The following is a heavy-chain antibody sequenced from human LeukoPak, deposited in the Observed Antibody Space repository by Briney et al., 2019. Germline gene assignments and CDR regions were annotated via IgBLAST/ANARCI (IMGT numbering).Heavy chain of an antibody. CDR2: INPNSGGT. CDR3: ARASRGIAAAGTGSLGFDP. CDR1: GYTFTGYY. D-gene: IGHD6-13*01. J-gene: IGHJ5*02. V-gene: IGHV1-2*02. Sequence: GASVKVSCKASGYTFTGYYMHWVRQAPGQGLEWMGWINPNSGGTNYAQKFQGRVTITADKSTSTAYMELSSLRSEDTAVYYCARASRGIAAAGTGSLGFDPWGQGTLVTVSS.